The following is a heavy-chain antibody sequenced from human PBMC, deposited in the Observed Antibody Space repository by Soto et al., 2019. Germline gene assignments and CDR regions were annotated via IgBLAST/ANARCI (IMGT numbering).Heavy chain of an antibody. CDR1: GGSISSGGYY. Sequence: QVQLQESGPGLVKPSQTLSLTCTVSGGSISSGGYYWSWIRQHPGKGLEWIGYIYYSGSTYYNPSIKSRVTISVDTSKNQFSLKLSAVTAEYTAVYYCARGPRAVCYYDSRGYYLAYWGQGTLVTVSS. V-gene: IGHV4-31*03. D-gene: IGHD3-22*01. J-gene: IGHJ4*02. CDR2: IYYSGST. CDR3: ARGPRAVCYYDSRGYYLAY.